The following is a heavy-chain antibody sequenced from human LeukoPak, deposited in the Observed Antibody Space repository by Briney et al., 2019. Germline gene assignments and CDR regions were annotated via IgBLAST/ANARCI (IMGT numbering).Heavy chain of an antibody. CDR3: AKEIFSSGYSDAFDI. J-gene: IGHJ3*02. CDR2: ISGSGGST. CDR1: GFTFSSYA. Sequence: PGGSLRLSCAASGFTFSSYAMSWVRQAPGKGLEWVSAISGSGGSTYYADSVKGRFTMSRDNSKNTVYLRMNSLRAEDTAIYYCAKEIFSSGYSDAFDIWGQGTLVTVSS. V-gene: IGHV3-23*01. D-gene: IGHD3-22*01.